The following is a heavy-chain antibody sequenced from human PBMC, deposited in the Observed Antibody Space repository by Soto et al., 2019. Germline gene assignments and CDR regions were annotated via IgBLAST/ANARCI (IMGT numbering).Heavy chain of an antibody. CDR3: ARGRAGIMITFGGVIVTAFDY. D-gene: IGHD3-16*02. Sequence: PGGSLRLSCAASGFTFSSYSMNWVRQAPGKGLEWVSSISSSSSYIYYADSVKGRFTISRDNAKNSLYLQMNSLRAEDTAVYYCARGRAGIMITFGGVIVTAFDYWGQGTLVTVSS. CDR2: ISSSSSYI. V-gene: IGHV3-21*01. J-gene: IGHJ4*02. CDR1: GFTFSSYS.